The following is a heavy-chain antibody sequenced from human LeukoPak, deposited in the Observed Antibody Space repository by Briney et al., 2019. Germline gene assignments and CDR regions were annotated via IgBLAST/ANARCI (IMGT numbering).Heavy chain of an antibody. D-gene: IGHD1-20*01. J-gene: IGHJ3*02. CDR3: ARHPYNWNDVLAFDI. Sequence: GESLKISCKGSGYSFTSYWIGWVRQMPGKGLEWMGIIYPGDSDTRYSPSFQGQVTISADKSISTAYLQWGSLKASDTAMYYGARHPYNWNDVLAFDIWGQGTMVTVSS. V-gene: IGHV5-51*01. CDR2: IYPGDSDT. CDR1: GYSFTSYW.